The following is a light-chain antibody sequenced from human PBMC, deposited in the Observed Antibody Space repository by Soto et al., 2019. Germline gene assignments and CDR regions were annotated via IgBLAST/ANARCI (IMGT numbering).Light chain of an antibody. Sequence: TQSPSSLSATVGDRVTITCRASQDVSSYLVWYQQKPGQAPRLLIFGASNRASDIPDRFSGSGSGTDFTLTISRLEPEDFAVYYCQQYGSSPPYTFGQGTKLEIK. V-gene: IGKV3-20*01. CDR1: QDVSSY. J-gene: IGKJ2*01. CDR3: QQYGSSPPYT. CDR2: GAS.